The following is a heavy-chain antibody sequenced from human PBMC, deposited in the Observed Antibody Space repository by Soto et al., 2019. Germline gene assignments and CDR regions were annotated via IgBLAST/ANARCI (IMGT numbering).Heavy chain of an antibody. CDR3: ARVPNPFRLKLGYEDAYDS. D-gene: IGHD5-12*01. CDR2: TYYRSKWYN. Sequence: PSQTLSLTCAISGDSVSSNSAAWNWIRQSPSRGLEWLGRTYYRSKWYNDYAVSVKSRITINPDTSKNQFSLQLNSVTPEDTAVYYCARVPNPFRLKLGYEDAYDSWGQGTMVTVSS. J-gene: IGHJ3*01. V-gene: IGHV6-1*01. CDR1: GDSVSSNSAA.